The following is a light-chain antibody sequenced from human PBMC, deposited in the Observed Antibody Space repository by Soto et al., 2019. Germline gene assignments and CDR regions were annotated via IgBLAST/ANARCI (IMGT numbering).Light chain of an antibody. Sequence: EVVMTQSPLSLPVTLGQPASISCRSSESLVYSDGNTYLNWFQQRPGQPPRRLIYKVSNRGSGVPDRFSGSGSDTDFTLKIGRVEAEDVGINYCMQGTYWPTTFAQGSMVDFK. CDR1: ESLVYSDGNTY. CDR2: KVS. V-gene: IGKV2-30*01. J-gene: IGKJ1*01. CDR3: MQGTYWPTT.